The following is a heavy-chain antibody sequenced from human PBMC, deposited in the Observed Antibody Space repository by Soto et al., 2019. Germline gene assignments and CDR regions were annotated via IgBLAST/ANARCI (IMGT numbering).Heavy chain of an antibody. CDR2: ISGSGGST. CDR1: GFTFSSYA. D-gene: IGHD3-3*01. Sequence: GGSLRLSCAASGFTFSSYAMSWVRQAPGKGLEWVSAISGSGGSTYYADSVKGRFTISRDNSKNTLYLQMNSLRAEDTAVYYCAKVENQNYDFWSGHGNAFDIWGQGTMVTV. V-gene: IGHV3-23*01. J-gene: IGHJ3*02. CDR3: AKVENQNYDFWSGHGNAFDI.